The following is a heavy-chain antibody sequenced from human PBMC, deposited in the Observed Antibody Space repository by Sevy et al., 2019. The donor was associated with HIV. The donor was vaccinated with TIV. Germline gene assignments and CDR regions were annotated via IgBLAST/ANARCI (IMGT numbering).Heavy chain of an antibody. Sequence: GGSLRLSCTASGFTFGDYSMSWVRQAPGKGLEWVTFIKSNASGETTENAASVKGRFSVSRDDSKNIAYLQMNNLKTEDTAIYYCTRWSGFRSIFDYWGQGTLVTVSS. CDR3: TRWSGFRSIFDY. CDR1: GFTFGDYS. J-gene: IGHJ4*02. D-gene: IGHD3-3*01. CDR2: IKSNASGETT. V-gene: IGHV3-49*04.